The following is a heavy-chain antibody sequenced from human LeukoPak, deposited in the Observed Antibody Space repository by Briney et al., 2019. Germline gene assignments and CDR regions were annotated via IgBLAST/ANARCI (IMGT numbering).Heavy chain of an antibody. CDR3: ARAPGDYGDY. CDR1: GYSFTSYG. J-gene: IGHJ4*02. Sequence: ASVKVSCKASGYSFTSYGITWVRQAPGQGLEWMGWINPKSGGTNYAQKFQGRITMTRDTSISTAYMELSRLTSDDTAVYYCARAPGDYGDYWGQGTLVTVSS. V-gene: IGHV1-2*02. CDR2: INPKSGGT. D-gene: IGHD4-17*01.